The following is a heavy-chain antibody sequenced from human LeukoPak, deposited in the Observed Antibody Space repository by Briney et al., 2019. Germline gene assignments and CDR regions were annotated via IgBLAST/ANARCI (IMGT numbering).Heavy chain of an antibody. CDR1: GGSISSYY. CDR2: IYYSGST. D-gene: IGHD1-1*01. V-gene: IGHV4-59*01. J-gene: IGHJ5*02. CDR3: ARENGRGGTSVFDP. Sequence: SETLSLTCTVSGGSISSYYWSWIRQPPGKGLEWIGYIYYSGSTNYNPSLKSRVTISVDTSKNQFSLKLSSVTAADTAVYYCARENGRGGTSVFDPWGQGTLVTVSS.